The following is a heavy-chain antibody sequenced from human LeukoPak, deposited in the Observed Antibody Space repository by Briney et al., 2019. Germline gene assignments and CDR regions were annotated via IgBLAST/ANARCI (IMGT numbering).Heavy chain of an antibody. CDR3: ARRLFDRGVYLAAIDP. V-gene: IGHV3-66*04. D-gene: IGHD3-9*01. CDR1: GFSVSSNY. J-gene: IGHJ5*02. CDR2: IYSDGST. Sequence: GGSLRLSCAVSGFSVSSNYMNWVRQAPGQGLEWVSVIYSDGSTYYVDSVKGRFTISRDNSKNTVYLQMNSLRAEDTAVYYCARRLFDRGVYLAAIDPWGQGALVTVSS.